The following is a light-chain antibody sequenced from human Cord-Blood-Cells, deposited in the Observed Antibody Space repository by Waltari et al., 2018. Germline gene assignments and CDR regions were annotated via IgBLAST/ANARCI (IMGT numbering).Light chain of an antibody. CDR3: YSAADNNLV. Sequence: SYELTQPSSVSVSPGQTARITCSGDVLAKKYARWFQQKPGQAPVLVIYKDRERPSGIPERFSGSRSGTTVTLTIGGAQVEDEADYYCYSAADNNLVFGGGTELTVL. CDR2: KDR. V-gene: IGLV3-27*01. CDR1: VLAKKY. J-gene: IGLJ3*02.